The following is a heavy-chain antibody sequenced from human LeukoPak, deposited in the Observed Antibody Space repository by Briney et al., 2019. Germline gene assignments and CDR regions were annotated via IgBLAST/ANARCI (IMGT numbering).Heavy chain of an antibody. V-gene: IGHV1-2*02. D-gene: IGHD1-26*01. CDR2: INPNSGGT. Sequence: ASVKASCKASGYTFIDYYMHWVRQAPGQGLEWMGWINPNSGGTNYAQKFQGRVTMNRDTSISTAYMELSRLRSDDTAVYYCARGITGAYWRFDYWGQGTLVTVSS. CDR3: ARGITGAYWRFDY. CDR1: GYTFIDYY. J-gene: IGHJ4*02.